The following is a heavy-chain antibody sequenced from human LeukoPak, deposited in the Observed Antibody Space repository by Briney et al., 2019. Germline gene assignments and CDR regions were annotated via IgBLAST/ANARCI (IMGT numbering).Heavy chain of an antibody. Sequence: ASVKVSCKASGYTFTGYYMHWVRQAPGQGPEWMGWINPNSGGTNYAQRFRGRVTMTRDTSISTAYMELSRLTSDDTAVYYCARGGHKYNNSPDYWGQGTLVTVSS. CDR1: GYTFTGYY. D-gene: IGHD6-6*01. V-gene: IGHV1-2*02. CDR3: ARGGHKYNNSPDY. J-gene: IGHJ4*02. CDR2: INPNSGGT.